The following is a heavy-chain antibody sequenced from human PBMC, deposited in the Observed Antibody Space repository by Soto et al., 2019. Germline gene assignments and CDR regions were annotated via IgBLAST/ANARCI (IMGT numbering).Heavy chain of an antibody. D-gene: IGHD1-26*01. V-gene: IGHV4-39*01. CDR1: GGSISSGGYY. CDR2: IYYSVST. J-gene: IGHJ5*02. CDR3: ATQEVGGSYVYTFDP. Sequence: SETLSLTCTVSGGSISSGGYYWSWIRQHPGKGLEWIGYIYYSVSTYYNPSLKSRVTISVDTSKNQFSLKLSSVTAADTAVYYCATQEVGGSYVYTFDPWGQGTLVT.